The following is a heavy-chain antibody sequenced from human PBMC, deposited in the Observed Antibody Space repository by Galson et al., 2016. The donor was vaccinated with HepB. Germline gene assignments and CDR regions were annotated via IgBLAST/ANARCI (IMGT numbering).Heavy chain of an antibody. CDR2: INPSGGST. CDR3: AYDYGDYNFDY. J-gene: IGHJ4*02. D-gene: IGHD4-17*01. CDR1: GYAFASYN. V-gene: IGHV1-46*01. Sequence: SVKVSCKASGYAFASYNMHWVRQAPGQGLEWMGIINPSGGSTNYAQKSQGRITMTRDTSTSTVYMEPSILRSEDTAVYYCAYDYGDYNFDYWGQGTLVTVSS.